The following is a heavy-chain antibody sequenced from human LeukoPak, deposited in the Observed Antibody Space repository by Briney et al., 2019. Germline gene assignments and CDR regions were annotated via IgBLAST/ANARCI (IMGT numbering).Heavy chain of an antibody. J-gene: IGHJ4*02. D-gene: IGHD6-19*01. CDR2: ISAYNGST. Sequence: ASVKVSCKASGYTFTSYGISWVRQALGQGLEWMGWISAYNGSTNYAQKLQGRVTMTTDTSTSTAYMELRSLRSDDTAVYHCASGASSGWYLTIDYWGQGTLVTVSS. CDR3: ASGASSGWYLTIDY. V-gene: IGHV1-18*01. CDR1: GYTFTSYG.